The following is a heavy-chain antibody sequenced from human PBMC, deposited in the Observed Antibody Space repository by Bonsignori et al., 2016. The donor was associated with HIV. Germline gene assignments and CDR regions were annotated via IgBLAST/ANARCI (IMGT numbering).Heavy chain of an antibody. CDR2: ISESSSTI. D-gene: IGHD5-12*01. J-gene: IGHJ4*02. CDR3: ARVRAYSGYEFDY. Sequence: WIRQPPGKGLEWVSYISESSSTIYYADSVKGRFTISRDNAKKSLYLQMNSLRDGDTAVYYCARVRAYSGYEFDYWGQGTLVTVSS. V-gene: IGHV3-48*02.